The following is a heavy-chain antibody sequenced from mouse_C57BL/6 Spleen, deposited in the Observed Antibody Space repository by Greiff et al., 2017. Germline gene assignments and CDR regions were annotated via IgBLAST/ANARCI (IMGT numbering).Heavy chain of an antibody. CDR1: GFTFSDYY. CDR2: INYDGSST. J-gene: IGHJ2*01. V-gene: IGHV5-16*01. CDR3: ARISLTYYFDY. D-gene: IGHD4-1*01. Sequence: EVHLVESEGGLVQPGSSMKLSCTASGFTFSDYYMAWVRQVPEKGLEWVANINYDGSSTYYLDSLKSRFIISRDNAENILYLQMSSLKSEDTATYYCARISLTYYFDYWGQGTTLTVSS.